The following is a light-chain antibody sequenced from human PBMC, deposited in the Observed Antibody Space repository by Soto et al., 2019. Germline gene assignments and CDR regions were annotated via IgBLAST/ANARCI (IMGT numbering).Light chain of an antibody. J-gene: IGKJ5*01. V-gene: IGKV3-15*01. Sequence: EIVMTQSPVTLSVSPGERATLSCRASQSVSIDLAWYQQKPGQAPRLLIYGASTRATDIPPSFTGSGSGTEFTLTISSLQSEDFAIYYCQQYNNWPINFGQGTRLEIK. CDR2: GAS. CDR1: QSVSID. CDR3: QQYNNWPIN.